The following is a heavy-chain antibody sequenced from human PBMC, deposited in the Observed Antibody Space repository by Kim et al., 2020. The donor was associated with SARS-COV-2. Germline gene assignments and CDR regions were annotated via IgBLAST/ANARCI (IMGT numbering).Heavy chain of an antibody. CDR3: ATGGYSGYDSGH. D-gene: IGHD5-12*01. Sequence: YYTPSPERRVTISVDTSKNQFSLKLSSVTAADTAVYYCATGGYSGYDSGHWGQGTLVTVSS. J-gene: IGHJ4*02. V-gene: IGHV4-39*01.